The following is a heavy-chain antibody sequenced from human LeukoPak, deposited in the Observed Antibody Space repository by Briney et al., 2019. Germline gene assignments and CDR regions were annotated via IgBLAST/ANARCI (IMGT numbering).Heavy chain of an antibody. J-gene: IGHJ6*02. CDR3: ARPSPSYYDSSGYYNGYYYYGMDV. CDR1: GYTFTSFD. D-gene: IGHD3-22*01. Sequence: ASVKVSCKASGYTFTSFDINWVRQATGQRLEWMGWMNPKNGRTGYARNFQGRVTFTRDTSISTAYIELSSLTSADTAVYYCARPSPSYYDSSGYYNGYYYYGMDVWGQGTTVTVSS. V-gene: IGHV1-8*03. CDR2: MNPKNGRT.